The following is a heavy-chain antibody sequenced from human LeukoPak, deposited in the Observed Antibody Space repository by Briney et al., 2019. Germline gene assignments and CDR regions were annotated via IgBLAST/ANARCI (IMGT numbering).Heavy chain of an antibody. J-gene: IGHJ4*02. Sequence: SVKVSCKASGGPLSSYPFNWVRQAPGQGLEWMGRIIPVVDLISYAQRFQGRVTMTADKSTNTAYMELSSLKSDDTAVYYCASLTPTKGYWGQGTLVTVSS. CDR2: IIPVVDLI. CDR3: ASLTPTKGY. CDR1: GGPLSSYP. D-gene: IGHD4-23*01. V-gene: IGHV1-69*02.